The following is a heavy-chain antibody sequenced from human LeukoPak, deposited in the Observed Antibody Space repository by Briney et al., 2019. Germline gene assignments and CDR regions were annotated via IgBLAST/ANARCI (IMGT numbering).Heavy chain of an antibody. CDR1: GFTFSSYS. CDR3: ARSNSGSYYDYFDY. CDR2: ISSSSSYI. Sequence: PGGSLRLSCAASGFTFSSYSMNWVRQAPGKGLEWVSSISSSSSYIYYADSVKGRLTISRDNAKNSLYLQMNSLRAEDTAVYYCARSNSGSYYDYFDYWGQGTLVTVSS. D-gene: IGHD1-26*01. J-gene: IGHJ4*02. V-gene: IGHV3-21*01.